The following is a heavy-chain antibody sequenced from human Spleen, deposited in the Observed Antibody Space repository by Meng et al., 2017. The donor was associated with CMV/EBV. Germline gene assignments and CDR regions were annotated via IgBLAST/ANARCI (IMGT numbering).Heavy chain of an antibody. D-gene: IGHD3-3*01. CDR3: ARVYADFWSGYYYYGMDV. Sequence: GESLKISCVASGFTLSNYWMSWVRQAPGKGLEGVASIKKYGSEKYYVDSVKGRFTISRDNAKNSLYLQMNSLRAEDTAVYYCARVYADFWSGYYYYGMDVWGQGTTVTVSS. CDR2: IKKYGSEK. CDR1: GFTLSNYW. V-gene: IGHV3-7*01. J-gene: IGHJ6*02.